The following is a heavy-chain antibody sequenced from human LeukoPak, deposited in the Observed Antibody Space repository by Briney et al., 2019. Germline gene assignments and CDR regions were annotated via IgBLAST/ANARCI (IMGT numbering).Heavy chain of an antibody. CDR1: GGSFSGYY. V-gene: IGHV4-34*01. CDR2: INHSGSN. J-gene: IGHJ4*02. Sequence: SETLSLTCAVCGGSFSGYYWDWIRQPPGKGLEWVGQINHSGSNNYNPSLKSRVTISVDTSKNQFSLKLSSVTAADTAVYYCAGELDRSGYYAIDYWGQGTLVTVSS. CDR3: AGELDRSGYYAIDY. D-gene: IGHD3-22*01.